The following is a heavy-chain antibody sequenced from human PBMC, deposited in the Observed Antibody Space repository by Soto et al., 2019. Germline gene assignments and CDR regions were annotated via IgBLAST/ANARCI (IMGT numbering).Heavy chain of an antibody. CDR1: GFTFSSYS. CDR3: ARGVAARPFDY. Sequence: LRLSCAGSGFTFSSYSISWVRQAPGKGLEWVSYISISSPTILYADSVKGRFTISRDNAKNSVHLQMNSLRDEDTAVYYCARGVAARPFDYWGQGTLVTVSS. V-gene: IGHV3-48*02. D-gene: IGHD6-6*01. CDR2: ISISSPTI. J-gene: IGHJ4*02.